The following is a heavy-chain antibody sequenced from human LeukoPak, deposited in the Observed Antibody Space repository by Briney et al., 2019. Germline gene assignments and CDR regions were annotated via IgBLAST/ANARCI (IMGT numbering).Heavy chain of an antibody. J-gene: IGHJ4*02. D-gene: IGHD3-22*01. V-gene: IGHV4-59*01. CDR2: IYYSGST. CDR1: GGSISSYF. CDR3: ARAADDSSGYYEIDAGTTLDY. Sequence: SETLSLTCTVSGGSISSYFWSWIRQPPGKGLEWIGYIYYSGSTNYNPSLKSRVTISVDTSKNQFSLKLSSVTAADTAVYYCARAADDSSGYYEIDAGTTLDYWGQGTLVTVSS.